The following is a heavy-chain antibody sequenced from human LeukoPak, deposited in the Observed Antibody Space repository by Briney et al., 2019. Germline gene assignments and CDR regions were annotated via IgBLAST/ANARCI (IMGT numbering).Heavy chain of an antibody. CDR2: INHSGST. D-gene: IGHD3-10*01. V-gene: IGHV4-34*01. Sequence: PSETLSLTCAVYGGSFSGYYWSWIRQPPGKGLEWIGEINHSGSTNYNPSLKSRVTISVDTSKNQFSLKLSSVTAADTAVYYCARGRVTMVRGVIIPYFDYWGQGTLVTVSS. J-gene: IGHJ4*02. CDR1: GGSFSGYY. CDR3: ARGRVTMVRGVIIPYFDY.